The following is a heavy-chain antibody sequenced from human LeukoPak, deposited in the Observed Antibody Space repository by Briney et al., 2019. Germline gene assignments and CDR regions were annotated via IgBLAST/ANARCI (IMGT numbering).Heavy chain of an antibody. Sequence: ASVKVSCKASGYTFTSYGISWVRQAPGQGLEWMGWISAYNGNTNYAQKPQGRVTMTTDTSTSTAYMELRSLRSDDTAVYYCARGYCSSTSCFSLMDVWGQGTTVTVSS. CDR1: GYTFTSYG. V-gene: IGHV1-18*01. CDR3: ARGYCSSTSCFSLMDV. D-gene: IGHD2-2*01. CDR2: ISAYNGNT. J-gene: IGHJ6*02.